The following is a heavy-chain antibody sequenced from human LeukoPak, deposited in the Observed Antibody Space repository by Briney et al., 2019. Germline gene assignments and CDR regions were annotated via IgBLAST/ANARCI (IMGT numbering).Heavy chain of an antibody. Sequence: GGSLRLSCAASGFTFSSYAMSWVRQAPGKGLEWVSGISNSGYSTYYADSVKGRFTISRDNSKNTLYLQMDSLRAEDTAVYYCAKVRGERIGSASNYWGQGTLATVSS. J-gene: IGHJ4*02. V-gene: IGHV3-23*01. CDR1: GFTFSSYA. D-gene: IGHD6-13*01. CDR2: ISNSGYST. CDR3: AKVRGERIGSASNY.